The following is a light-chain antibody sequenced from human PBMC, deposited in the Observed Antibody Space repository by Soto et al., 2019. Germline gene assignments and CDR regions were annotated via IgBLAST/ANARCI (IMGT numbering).Light chain of an antibody. CDR2: KAS. CDR1: QSISSW. CDR3: QQYNSYFPRT. J-gene: IGKJ1*01. V-gene: IGKV1-5*03. Sequence: DIHMTQSPSTLSASVGDRVTITCRASQSISSWLAWYQQKPGKAPKLLIYKASSLESGVPSRFSGSGSGTEFTLTISSLQPDDFATHYCQQYNSYFPRTFGQGTKVEIK.